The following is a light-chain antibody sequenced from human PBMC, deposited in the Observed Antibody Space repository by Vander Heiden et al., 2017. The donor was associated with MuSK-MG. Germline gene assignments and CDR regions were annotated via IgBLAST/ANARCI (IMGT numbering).Light chain of an antibody. V-gene: IGKV1-39*01. CDR2: AAS. J-gene: IGKJ3*01. Sequence: QMSHSPSSLSASVGDRVTITCRASQSISSYLKGYQQKPGKVPKLLIYAASSLQSGVPSRCSGSGSGTDFTLTISSLQPEDFATDYCQQKYSTPRRTFGHGTKVEIK. CDR3: QQKYSTPRRT. CDR1: QSISSY.